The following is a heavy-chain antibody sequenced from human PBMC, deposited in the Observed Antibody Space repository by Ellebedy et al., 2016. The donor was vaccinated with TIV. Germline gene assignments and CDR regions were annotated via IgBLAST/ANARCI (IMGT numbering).Heavy chain of an antibody. Sequence: GESLKISXKGSGYTFTSYWITWVRQVPGKGLEWMGLFYPGDSDARYSPSFQGQVTISADKSISTAYLQLSSLKVSDTAMYYGATEGYCSGGTCYEAYWGQGTLVTVSS. J-gene: IGHJ4*02. CDR1: GYTFTSYW. V-gene: IGHV5-51*01. CDR2: FYPGDSDA. CDR3: ATEGYCSGGTCYEAY. D-gene: IGHD2-15*01.